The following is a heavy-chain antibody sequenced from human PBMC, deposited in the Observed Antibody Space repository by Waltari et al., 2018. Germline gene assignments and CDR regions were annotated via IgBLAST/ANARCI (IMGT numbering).Heavy chain of an antibody. D-gene: IGHD3-22*01. CDR3: ARDIAYHDSSGYYPYYFDY. J-gene: IGHJ4*02. CDR1: GFTFSRYA. Sequence: QVQLVESGGGVVQPGRSLRLSCAASGFTFSRYAMNWVRQAPGKGRGWVAVNSYDGSHKYYADSVKGQFTISRDSSKNTLFLQMNSLRVEDTAVYYCARDIAYHDSSGYYPYYFDYWGQGTLVTVSS. CDR2: NSYDGSHK. V-gene: IGHV3-30-3*01.